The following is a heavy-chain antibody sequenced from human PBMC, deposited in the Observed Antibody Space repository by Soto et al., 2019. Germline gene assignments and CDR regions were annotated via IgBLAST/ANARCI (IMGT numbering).Heavy chain of an antibody. Sequence: QVQLVQSGAEVKKPGSSVKVSCKASGGTFSSYGVSWVRQAPEQGLEWMGGIITLFGTTNYAQMFQGRVTITADESTSTAYMELSRLRSEDTAVYYCARDRGSGWFRDAFDIWGQGTMVTVSS. CDR2: IITLFGTT. V-gene: IGHV1-69*01. J-gene: IGHJ3*02. D-gene: IGHD6-19*01. CDR1: GGTFSSYG. CDR3: ARDRGSGWFRDAFDI.